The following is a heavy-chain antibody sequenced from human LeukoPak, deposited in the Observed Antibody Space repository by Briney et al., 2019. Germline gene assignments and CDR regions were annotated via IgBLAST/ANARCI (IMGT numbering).Heavy chain of an antibody. V-gene: IGHV3-30*02. CDR3: ARGSRYGDYPYYCDF. Sequence: GGSLRLSCAASGFTFGSYGMHWVRQAPGKGLDWVAFVRYDGNNPYYSASVKGRFTISRDNSKNTVLLQMNNLRLEDAAVYYCARGSRYGDYPYYCDFWGQGTLVTASS. CDR1: GFTFGSYG. J-gene: IGHJ4*02. D-gene: IGHD4-17*01. CDR2: VRYDGNNP.